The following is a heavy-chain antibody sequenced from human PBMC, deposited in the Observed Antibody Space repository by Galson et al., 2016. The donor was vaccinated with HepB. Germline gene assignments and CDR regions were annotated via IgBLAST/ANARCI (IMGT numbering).Heavy chain of an antibody. CDR1: GFRFSDHI. CDR2: ISGSGEST. Sequence: SLRLSCAASGFRFSDHIMSWVRQAPGKGLEWVSAISGSGESTYYAGSMKGRVDISRENSKNTFFLEMNSLRADDTGVYYCVKGSGPRHFPHWFDPWGQGTLVTVSS. D-gene: IGHD3-10*01. CDR3: VKGSGPRHFPHWFDP. V-gene: IGHV3-23*01. J-gene: IGHJ5*02.